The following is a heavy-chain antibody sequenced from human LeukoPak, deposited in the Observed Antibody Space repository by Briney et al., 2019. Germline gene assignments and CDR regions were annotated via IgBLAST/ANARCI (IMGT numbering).Heavy chain of an antibody. D-gene: IGHD1-1*01. V-gene: IGHV1-58*01. CDR2: IVVGSGNT. CDR1: GFTFTSSA. CDR3: ATDDVTTGTKTALGY. Sequence: GTPVKVSCKASGFTFTSSAVQWVRQARGQGLEWIGWIVVGSGNTNYAQKFQERVTINRDMSTSTAYMELSSLRSEDTAVYYCATDDVTTGTKTALGYWGQGTLVTVSS. J-gene: IGHJ4*02.